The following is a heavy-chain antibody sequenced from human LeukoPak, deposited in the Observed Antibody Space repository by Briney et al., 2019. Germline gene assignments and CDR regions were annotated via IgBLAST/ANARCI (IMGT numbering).Heavy chain of an antibody. CDR1: GFTVSSNY. J-gene: IGHJ4*02. CDR2: IYSGGST. D-gene: IGHD4-17*01. Sequence: GGSLRLSCAASGFTVSSNYMSWDRQAPGKGLEWVSVIYSGGSTYYADSVKGRFTISRDNSKNTLYLQMNSLRAEDTAVYYCARTAVYGDPDYFDYWGQGTLVTVSS. V-gene: IGHV3-66*02. CDR3: ARTAVYGDPDYFDY.